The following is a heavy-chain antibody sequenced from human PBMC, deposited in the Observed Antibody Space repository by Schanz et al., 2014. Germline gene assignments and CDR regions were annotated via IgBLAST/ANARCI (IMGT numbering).Heavy chain of an antibody. CDR1: GYTFTSDS. CDR3: ARAKRFGDMDV. CDR2: INPIGGST. Sequence: QVQLVQSGGEVKKPGASVKVSCKASGYTFTSDSMHWVRQAPGQGLEWMGIINPIGGSTTYAQKFRGAVTLTTDTSTDTAYLELTSLRSEDTAVYYCARAKRFGDMDVWGQGTTVTVSS. J-gene: IGHJ6*02. D-gene: IGHD3-10*01. V-gene: IGHV1-46*01.